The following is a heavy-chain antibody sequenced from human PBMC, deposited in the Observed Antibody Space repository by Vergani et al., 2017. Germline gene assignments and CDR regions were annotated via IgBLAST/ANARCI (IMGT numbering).Heavy chain of an antibody. V-gene: IGHV4-39*01. CDR2: IYYSGST. Sequence: QLQLQESGPGLVKPSETLSLTCTVSGGSISSSSYYWGWIRQPPGKGLEWIGSIYYSGSTYYNPSLKSRVTISVDTSKNPFSLKLSSVTAADTAVYYCARNMVTTRNDYDYYYMDVWGKGTTVTVSS. CDR3: ARNMVTTRNDYDYYYMDV. CDR1: GGSISSSSYY. D-gene: IGHD2-21*02. J-gene: IGHJ6*03.